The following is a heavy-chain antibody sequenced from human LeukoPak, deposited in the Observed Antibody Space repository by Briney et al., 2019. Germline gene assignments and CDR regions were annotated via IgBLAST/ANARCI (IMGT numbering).Heavy chain of an antibody. J-gene: IGHJ3*02. D-gene: IGHD3-22*01. CDR3: ARDLEDSSPFGAFDM. V-gene: IGHV3-33*01. CDR1: GFTFSNYG. CDR2: IWFDGIGK. Sequence: LPGGSLRLSCAASGFTFSNYGMHWVRQVPGKGLEWGAAIWFDGIGKYYADSVKGRLTISRDNSKNTLYLQMNSLRAEDTAVYYCARDLEDSSPFGAFDMWGQGTMVTVSS.